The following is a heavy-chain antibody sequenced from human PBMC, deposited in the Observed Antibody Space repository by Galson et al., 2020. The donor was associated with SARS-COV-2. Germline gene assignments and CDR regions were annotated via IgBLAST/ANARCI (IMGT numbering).Heavy chain of an antibody. D-gene: IGHD3-10*01. CDR3: AKDQVVLLWHGANDAFDL. CDR1: GFTFNTFG. Sequence: GESLKISCAASGFTFNTFGMHWVRQAPGKGLEWVALISYDGNNKYYADSVKGRFTISRDNSKNTLYLQMNTLRAEDAAVYYCAKDQVVLLWHGANDAFDLWGQGTMVTVSS. V-gene: IGHV3-30*18. CDR2: ISYDGNNK. J-gene: IGHJ3*01.